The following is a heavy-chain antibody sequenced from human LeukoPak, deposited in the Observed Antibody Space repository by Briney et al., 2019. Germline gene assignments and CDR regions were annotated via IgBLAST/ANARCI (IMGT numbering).Heavy chain of an antibody. CDR3: AHRKNYYDSSVFDN. D-gene: IGHD3-22*01. Sequence: SGPMLVNPTPTLTLTFTFSGFSLNTRGVGVGWIRQPPVRALEWLALIYWDDDRRYSPSLKSGLTITKDTSKNQVVITMTNMEPVDTATYFCAHRKNYYDSSVFDNWGQGTLVTVSS. V-gene: IGHV2-5*02. J-gene: IGHJ4*02. CDR2: IYWDDDR. CDR1: GFSLNTRGVG.